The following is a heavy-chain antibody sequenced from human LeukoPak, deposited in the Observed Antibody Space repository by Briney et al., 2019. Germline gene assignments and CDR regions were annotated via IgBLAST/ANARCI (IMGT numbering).Heavy chain of an antibody. D-gene: IGHD6-25*01. V-gene: IGHV1-46*01. CDR3: ARAPSREQRQDY. CDR2: INPSGGST. CDR1: GYTFTSYY. J-gene: IGHJ4*02. Sequence: EASVKVSCKASGYTFTSYYIHWVRQAPGQGLEWMGIINPSGGSTTYAQKFQGRVTMAMDTSTSTVYVELSSLRSEDMAVYYCARAPSREQRQDYWGQGTLVTVSS.